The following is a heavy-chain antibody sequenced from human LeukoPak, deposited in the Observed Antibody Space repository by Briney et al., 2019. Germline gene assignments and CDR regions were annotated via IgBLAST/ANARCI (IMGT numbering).Heavy chain of an antibody. CDR3: ARGGDYYGSGIPFDF. CDR1: GGSFSGYY. V-gene: IGHV4-34*01. J-gene: IGHJ4*02. D-gene: IGHD3-10*01. Sequence: SEILSLTCGVYGGSFSGYYWTWIRQPPGKELEWIGEINHSGSTNYNPSLKSRVIMSVDTSKNQFSLKLSSVTAADTAVYYCARGGDYYGSGIPFDFWGQGTLVTVSS. CDR2: INHSGST.